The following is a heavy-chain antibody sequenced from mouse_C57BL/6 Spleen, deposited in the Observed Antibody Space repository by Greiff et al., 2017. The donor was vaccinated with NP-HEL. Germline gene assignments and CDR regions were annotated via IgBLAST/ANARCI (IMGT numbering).Heavy chain of an antibody. V-gene: IGHV1-26*01. Sequence: EVQLQQSGPELVKPGASVKISCKASGYTFTDYYMNWVKQSHGKSLEWIGDINPNNGGTSYNQKFKGKATLTVDKSSSTAYMELRSLTSEASAVYYCARVAYWGQGTLVTVSA. CDR3: ARVAY. J-gene: IGHJ3*01. CDR2: INPNNGGT. CDR1: GYTFTDYY.